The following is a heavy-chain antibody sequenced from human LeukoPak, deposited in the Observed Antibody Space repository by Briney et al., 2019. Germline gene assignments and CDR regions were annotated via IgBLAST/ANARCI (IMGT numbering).Heavy chain of an antibody. V-gene: IGHV5-51*01. CDR1: GYSFTSYW. CDR2: IYPGDSDT. Sequence: GESLKISCKGSGYSFTSYWIGWVRQMPGKGLEWMGMIYPGDSDTRYSPSFQGQVTISADKSISTAYLQWSSLKASDTAMYYCARQYCSSTSCYVGDAFDIWGQGTMVTVSS. J-gene: IGHJ3*02. CDR3: ARQYCSSTSCYVGDAFDI. D-gene: IGHD2-2*01.